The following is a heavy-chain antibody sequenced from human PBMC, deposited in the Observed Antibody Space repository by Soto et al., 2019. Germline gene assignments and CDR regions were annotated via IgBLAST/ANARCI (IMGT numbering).Heavy chain of an antibody. J-gene: IGHJ3*02. CDR2: INAGNGNT. Sequence: ASVKVSCKASGYTFTSFAMHWVRQAPGQRLEWMGWINAGNGNTKYSQKFQGRVTITRDTSASTAYMELSSLRSEDTAVYYCARVGFRGLDYYVSGSYYLDAFDIWGQGTMVTLSS. CDR1: GYTFTSFA. V-gene: IGHV1-3*01. CDR3: ARVGFRGLDYYVSGSYYLDAFDI. D-gene: IGHD3-10*01.